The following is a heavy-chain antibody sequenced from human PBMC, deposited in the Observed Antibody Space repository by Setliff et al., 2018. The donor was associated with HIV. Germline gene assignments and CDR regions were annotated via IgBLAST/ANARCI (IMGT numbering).Heavy chain of an antibody. CDR2: IDTSGST. CDR1: GGSISSYY. Sequence: PSETLSLTCTVSGGSISSYYWSWIRQPAGKGLEWIGRIDTSGSTNYNPSLKSRVTISVDTSKNQFSLKLNSVTAADTAVYYCARGPRPVDVDYYYMDVWGKGTTVTVSS. V-gene: IGHV4-4*07. J-gene: IGHJ6*03. CDR3: ARGPRPVDVDYYYMDV.